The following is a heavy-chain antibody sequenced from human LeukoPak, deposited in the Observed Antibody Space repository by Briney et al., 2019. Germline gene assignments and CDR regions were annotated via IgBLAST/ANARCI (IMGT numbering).Heavy chain of an antibody. CDR1: GGSISSYY. V-gene: IGHV4-59*08. CDR2: IYYSGST. CDR3: ARTRFLEWLLYSYYFDY. J-gene: IGHJ4*02. Sequence: SETLSLTCTVSGGSISSYYWSWIRQPPGKGLEWIGYIYYSGSTNYNPSLKSRVTISVGTSKNQFSLKLSSVTAADTAVYYCARTRFLEWLLYSYYFDYWGQGTLVTVSS. D-gene: IGHD3-3*01.